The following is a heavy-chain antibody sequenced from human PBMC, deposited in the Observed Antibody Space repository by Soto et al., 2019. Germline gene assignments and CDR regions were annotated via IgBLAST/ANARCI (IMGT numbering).Heavy chain of an antibody. D-gene: IGHD2-8*02. J-gene: IGHJ4*02. CDR3: ATDTYCPATCYRGHGN. Sequence: EVQLVESGGDLVQPGGSLRLSCAASGFTFSSYWMAWVRQSPGKGLEWVASMNKHGSDIQYVDSVRGRFTISRDNARNLLYPQMNNLRVEDTAIYYCATDTYCPATCYRGHGNWGQGTLVTVSS. CDR2: MNKHGSDI. CDR1: GFTFSSYW. V-gene: IGHV3-7*03.